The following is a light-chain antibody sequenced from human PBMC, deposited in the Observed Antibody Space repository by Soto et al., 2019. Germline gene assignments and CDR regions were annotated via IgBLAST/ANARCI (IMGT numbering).Light chain of an antibody. CDR3: QHYDSYPFT. Sequence: DIKMTQSPSTLSASVGDRVTITCRASQSINNCLAWYQQKSGKAPKLLIYKASNLESGVPSRFSGSGSGTEFTLTISSLQPDDFATYYCQHYDSYPFTFGPGTQVDIK. CDR2: KAS. J-gene: IGKJ3*01. V-gene: IGKV1-5*03. CDR1: QSINNC.